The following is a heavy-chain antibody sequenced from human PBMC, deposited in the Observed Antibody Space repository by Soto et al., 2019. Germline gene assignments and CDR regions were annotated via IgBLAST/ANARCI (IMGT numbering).Heavy chain of an antibody. CDR3: ARNSWNAPPAFDF. CDR1: GNNVSTNSSG. V-gene: IGHV6-1*01. CDR2: TYYRSKWNN. D-gene: IGHD1-1*01. Sequence: SQTLSLTFVISGNNVSTNSSGWNWIRQSPSRVLEWLGRTYYRSKWNNDYAASVKGRINVNPDTSKNQFSLHLNSVTPEDTGVYYCARNSWNAPPAFDFWGQGIKVTV. J-gene: IGHJ4*02.